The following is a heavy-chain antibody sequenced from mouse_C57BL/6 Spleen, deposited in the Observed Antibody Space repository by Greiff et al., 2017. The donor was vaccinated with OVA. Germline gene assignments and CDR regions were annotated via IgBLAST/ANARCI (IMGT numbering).Heavy chain of an antibody. CDR1: GYSITSGYY. Sequence: EVKLQESGPGLVKPSQSLSLTCSVTGYSITSGYYWNWIRQFPGNKLEWMGYISYDGSNNYNPSLKNRISITRDTSKNQFFLKLNSVTTEDTATYYCARGNYGNSLFAYWGQGTLVTVSA. V-gene: IGHV3-6*01. D-gene: IGHD2-1*01. CDR3: ARGNYGNSLFAY. CDR2: ISYDGSN. J-gene: IGHJ3*01.